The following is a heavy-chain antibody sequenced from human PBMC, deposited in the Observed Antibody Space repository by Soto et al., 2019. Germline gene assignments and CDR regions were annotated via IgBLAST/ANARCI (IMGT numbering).Heavy chain of an antibody. CDR1: GGSISSGAYY. D-gene: IGHD1-26*01. CDR2: IYYSGST. V-gene: IGHV4-31*03. J-gene: IGHJ3*01. Sequence: SETLSLTCTVSGGSISSGAYYWSWVRQHPGKGLEWIGFIYYSGSTYFSPSLKSRLTISVDTSKNQFSLKLSSVTAADTAMYYCERDTLPALYAFDFWGQGTMVTVSS. CDR3: ERDTLPALYAFDF.